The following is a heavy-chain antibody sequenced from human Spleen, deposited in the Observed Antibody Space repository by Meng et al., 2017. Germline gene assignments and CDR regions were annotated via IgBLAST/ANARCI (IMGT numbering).Heavy chain of an antibody. D-gene: IGHD3-10*01. Sequence: GESLKISCAASGFTFSNAWMSWVRQAPGKGLEWVSAISGSGGSTYYADSVKGRFTISRDNAKNSLYLQMNSLRAEDTGVYYCASDYGSGSIFFENWGQGTPVTVSS. CDR3: ASDYGSGSIFFEN. V-gene: IGHV3-21*01. CDR1: GFTFSNAW. J-gene: IGHJ4*02. CDR2: ISGSGGST.